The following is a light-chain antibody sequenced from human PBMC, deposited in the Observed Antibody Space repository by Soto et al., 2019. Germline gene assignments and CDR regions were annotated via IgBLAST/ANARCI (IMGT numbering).Light chain of an antibody. CDR2: DVS. V-gene: IGKV1-5*01. CDR3: QQYNSYPWT. CDR1: QSVSGW. Sequence: DIQMTQSPSTLSASVGDTFTVTCRASQSVSGWLAWYQQKPGKAPKLLIYDVSSLESGVPSRFSGSGSGTEFTLAISSLQPDDFATYYCQQYNSYPWTFGQGTTGDIK. J-gene: IGKJ1*01.